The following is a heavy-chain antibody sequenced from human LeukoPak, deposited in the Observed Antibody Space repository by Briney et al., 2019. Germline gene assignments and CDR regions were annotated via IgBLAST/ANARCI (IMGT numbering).Heavy chain of an antibody. Sequence: GGPLRLSCAASGFTVSGNYMSWVRQAPGKGLEWVSYISSSSSTIYYAYPVKGRFTISRDNAKNSLELQMNSLRAEDTAVYYCADGGDILATLGDAFDIWGQGTMVPVSS. CDR3: ADGGDILATLGDAFDI. CDR1: GFTVSGNY. J-gene: IGHJ3*02. V-gene: IGHV3-11*04. CDR2: ISSSSSTI. D-gene: IGHD5-12*01.